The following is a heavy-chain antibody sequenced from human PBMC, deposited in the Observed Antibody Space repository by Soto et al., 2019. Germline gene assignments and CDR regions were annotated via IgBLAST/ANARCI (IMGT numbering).Heavy chain of an antibody. Sequence: GASVKVSCKASGGTFSSYTISWVRQAPGQGLEWMGRIIPILGIANYAQKFQGRVTITADKSTSTAYMELSSLRSEDTTVYYCARDLPRFGELHPYYFDYWGQGTLVTVSS. D-gene: IGHD3-10*01. J-gene: IGHJ4*02. CDR1: GGTFSSYT. CDR2: IIPILGIA. CDR3: ARDLPRFGELHPYYFDY. V-gene: IGHV1-69*04.